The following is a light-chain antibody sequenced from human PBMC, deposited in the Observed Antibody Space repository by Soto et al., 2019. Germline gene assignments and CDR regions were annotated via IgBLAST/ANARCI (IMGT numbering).Light chain of an antibody. CDR2: NTS. J-gene: IGKJ1*01. CDR1: QSISIW. Sequence: DIHMTQSPSTLSASVGDRVTLTCRASQSISIWLDGYQQKPVKAPNLLIYNTSSLESGVPSRFSGSGSGTEFSLTISSVRPDDFATYYCQNYYEDSWTFGQGTKVEIK. CDR3: QNYYEDSWT. V-gene: IGKV1-5*03.